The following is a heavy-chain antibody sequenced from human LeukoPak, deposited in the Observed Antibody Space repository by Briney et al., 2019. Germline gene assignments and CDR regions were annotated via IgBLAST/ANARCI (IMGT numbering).Heavy chain of an antibody. CDR1: GCTFTKCG. J-gene: IGHJ3*02. V-gene: IGHV1-18*01. CDR2: ISAYNGNT. D-gene: IGHD3-10*01. CDR3: AALWFGRTHASDI. Sequence: GASVKVSCKPSGCTFTKCGIRRLGQAPGQGHEWMGWISAYNGNTNYAQKLQGRVTMTTDTSTSTAYMELRSLRSDDTAVYYCAALWFGRTHASDIWGQGTMVTVSS.